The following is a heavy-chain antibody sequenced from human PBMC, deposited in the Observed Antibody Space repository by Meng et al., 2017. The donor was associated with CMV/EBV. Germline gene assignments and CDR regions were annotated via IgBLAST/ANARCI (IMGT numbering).Heavy chain of an antibody. CDR1: GGTFSSYA. J-gene: IGHJ3*02. V-gene: IGHV1-69*05. D-gene: IGHD3-22*01. CDR2: IIPIFGTA. Sequence: SVKVSCKASGGTFSSYAISWVRQAPGQGLEWMGGIIPIFGTANYAQKFQGRVTITTDESTSTAYMELSSLRSEDTAVYYCARVKYYYDSSGSGGAFDIWGQGTMVTVSS. CDR3: ARVKYYYDSSGSGGAFDI.